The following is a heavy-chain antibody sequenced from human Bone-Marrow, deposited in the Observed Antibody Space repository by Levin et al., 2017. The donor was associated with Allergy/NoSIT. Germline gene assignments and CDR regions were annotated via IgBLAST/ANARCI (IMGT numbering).Heavy chain of an antibody. D-gene: IGHD1-26*01. J-gene: IGHJ2*01. CDR2: ISNTGTT. Sequence: NTSETLSLTCTVSGDSISSTDYYWSWIRQPPGKGLEWIGYISNTGTTSFNPSLRSRLNILVDTSKNQFSLILNSVTVADTAVYSCVRVGIDWYFDLWGHGTLVTVSS. CDR3: VRVGIDWYFDL. V-gene: IGHV4-30-4*01. CDR1: GDSISSTDYY.